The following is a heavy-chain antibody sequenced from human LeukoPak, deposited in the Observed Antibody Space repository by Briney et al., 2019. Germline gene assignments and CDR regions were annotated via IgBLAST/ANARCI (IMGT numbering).Heavy chain of an antibody. CDR3: AREKSGGSYPFDY. V-gene: IGHV3-48*01. D-gene: IGHD1-26*01. CDR1: GFTFSRYS. CDR2: ISSSSRTI. J-gene: IGHJ4*02. Sequence: PGGSLRLSCAASGFTFSRYSMNWVRQAPGKGLEWVSYISSSSRTIHYADSVKGRFTISRDNAKNSLYLQMNSLRAEDTAVYYCAREKSGGSYPFDYWGQGTLVTVSS.